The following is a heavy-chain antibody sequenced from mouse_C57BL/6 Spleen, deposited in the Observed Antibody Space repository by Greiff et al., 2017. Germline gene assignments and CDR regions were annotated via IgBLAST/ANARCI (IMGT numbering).Heavy chain of an antibody. CDR3: ARSPLFITTVVANFDY. V-gene: IGHV1-53*01. Sequence: QVQLQQPGTELVKPGASVKLSCKASGYTFTSYWMHWVKQRPGQGLEWIGNINPSNGGTNYNEKFKSKATLTVDKSSSTAYMQLSSLTSEDSAVYYCARSPLFITTVVANFDYWGQGTTLTVSS. D-gene: IGHD1-1*01. CDR2: INPSNGGT. J-gene: IGHJ2*01. CDR1: GYTFTSYW.